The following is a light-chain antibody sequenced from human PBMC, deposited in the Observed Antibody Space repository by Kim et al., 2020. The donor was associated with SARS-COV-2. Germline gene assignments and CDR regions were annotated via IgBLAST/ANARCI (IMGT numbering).Light chain of an antibody. J-gene: IGKJ4*01. V-gene: IGKV3-15*01. CDR2: GAS. CDR1: QSVSSN. CDR3: QQYNSWPLT. Sequence: VAPWETATPSRRASQSVSSNLAWYQQKPGQAPRLLIYGASTRATGIPARFSGNGSGTEFTLTISSLQSEDFAVYYCQQYNSWPLTFGGGTKVDIK.